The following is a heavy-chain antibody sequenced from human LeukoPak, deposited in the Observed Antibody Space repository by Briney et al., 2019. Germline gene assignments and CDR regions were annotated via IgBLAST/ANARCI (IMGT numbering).Heavy chain of an antibody. CDR2: MNTKSGNT. V-gene: IGHV1-8*03. J-gene: IGHJ4*02. D-gene: IGHD2-15*01. CDR1: GYTFTRYD. CDR3: ARVDGSPDY. Sequence: GASVKVSCKASGYTFTRYDINWVRQATGQGLEWMGWMNTKSGNTGHAQKSQGRVTITRDTSISTVYMELSSLRSEDTALYFCARVDGSPDYWGQGTLVTVSS.